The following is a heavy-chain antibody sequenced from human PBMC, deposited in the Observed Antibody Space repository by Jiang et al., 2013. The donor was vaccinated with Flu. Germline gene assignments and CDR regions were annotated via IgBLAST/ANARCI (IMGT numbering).Heavy chain of an antibody. J-gene: IGHJ5*02. D-gene: IGHD3-3*01. CDR1: GGSISSRSYY. CDR2: IYYSGST. Sequence: GSGLVKPSETLSLTCTVSGGSISSRSYYWGWIRQPPGKGLEWIGSIYYSGSTYYNPSLKSRVTISVDTSKNQFSLNLSSVTAADTAVYYCARTSDYVFLEWSRRVVPTPWGRGNPGHRLL. V-gene: IGHV4-39*01. CDR3: ARTSDYVFLEWSRRVVPTP.